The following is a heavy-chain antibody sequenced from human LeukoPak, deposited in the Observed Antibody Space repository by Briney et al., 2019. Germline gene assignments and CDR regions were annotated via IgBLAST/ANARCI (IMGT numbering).Heavy chain of an antibody. CDR3: AKDRHAPGRYCSSTSCFPFDS. CDR1: GFTFSSYA. CDR2: ISGSGGST. Sequence: GGSLRLSCVVSGFTFSSYAMSWVRQAPGKGLEWVSGISGSGGSTYYADSVKGRFTISRDNTRNTLYLQMNSLRAEDTAVYYCAKDRHAPGRYCSSTSCFPFDSWGQGTLVTVSS. D-gene: IGHD2-2*01. J-gene: IGHJ5*01. V-gene: IGHV3-23*01.